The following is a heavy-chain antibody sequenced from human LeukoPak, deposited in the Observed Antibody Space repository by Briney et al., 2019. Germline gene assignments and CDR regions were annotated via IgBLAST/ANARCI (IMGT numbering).Heavy chain of an antibody. J-gene: IGHJ6*03. CDR3: ASAYCGGDCYEDYYYYMDV. D-gene: IGHD2-21*01. CDR2: ISGSGGST. CDR1: GLTFSNYA. Sequence: GGSLRLSCAASGLTFSNYAMSWVRQAPGKGLEWVSSISGSGGSTYYADSVKGRFTISRDNSKNTLYLQMNSLRAEDTAVYYCASAYCGGDCYEDYYYYMDVWGKGTTVTVSS. V-gene: IGHV3-23*01.